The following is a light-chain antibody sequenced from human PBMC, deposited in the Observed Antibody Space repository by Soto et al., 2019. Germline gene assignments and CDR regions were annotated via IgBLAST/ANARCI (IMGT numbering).Light chain of an antibody. CDR1: SSDVGGYNY. CDR2: EVN. CDR3: SSYGGSNIWV. Sequence: QSALTQPPSTSGSPGQSVTISCTGTSSDVGGYNYVSWYQQHPGKAPKLMIYEVNKRPSGVPDRFSGSKSGNTASLTVSGLQYEDEADYYCSSYGGSNIWVFGTGTKVTVL. J-gene: IGLJ1*01. V-gene: IGLV2-8*01.